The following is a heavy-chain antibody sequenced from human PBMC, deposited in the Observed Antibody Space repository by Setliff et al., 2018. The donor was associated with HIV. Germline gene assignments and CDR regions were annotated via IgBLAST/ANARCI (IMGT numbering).Heavy chain of an antibody. D-gene: IGHD2-8*02. J-gene: IGHJ4*02. CDR2: FDPEDGDT. CDR3: ATAKEYWLTEGGFDF. CDR1: GYTFTDAF. V-gene: IGHV1-24*01. Sequence: ASVKVSCKASGYTFTDAFINWVRQAPGKGLEGMGRFDPEDGDTLYAQRFQGRVTMTEDSSTDTANMELGSLTSDDKAVYYCATAKEYWLTEGGFDFWGKGTLVTVSS.